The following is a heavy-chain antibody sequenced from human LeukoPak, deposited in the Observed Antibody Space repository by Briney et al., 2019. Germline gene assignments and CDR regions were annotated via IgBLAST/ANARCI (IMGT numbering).Heavy chain of an antibody. CDR1: GFTFSSYS. J-gene: IGHJ6*02. CDR3: ARGDCSSTSCYANYYYGMDV. V-gene: IGHV3-21*01. Sequence: GGSLRLSCAASGFTFSSYSMNWVRQAPGKGLEWVPSISSSSSYIYYADSVKGRFTISRDNAKNSLYLQMNSLRAEDTAVYYCARGDCSSTSCYANYYYGMDVWGQGTTVTVSS. D-gene: IGHD2-2*01. CDR2: ISSSSSYI.